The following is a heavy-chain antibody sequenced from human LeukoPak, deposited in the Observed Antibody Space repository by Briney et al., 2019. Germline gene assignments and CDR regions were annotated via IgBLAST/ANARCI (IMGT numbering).Heavy chain of an antibody. CDR1: GFTFSDYY. D-gene: IGHD6-13*01. V-gene: IGHV3-11*01. J-gene: IGHJ3*02. CDR2: ISSSGSTI. Sequence: GGSLRLSCAASGFTFSDYYMSWIRQAPGKGLEWVSYISSSGSTIYYADSVKGRFTISRDNAKNSLYLQMNSLRAEDTAVYYCARDVRREQQLEPGAFDIWGQGTMVTVSS. CDR3: ARDVRREQQLEPGAFDI.